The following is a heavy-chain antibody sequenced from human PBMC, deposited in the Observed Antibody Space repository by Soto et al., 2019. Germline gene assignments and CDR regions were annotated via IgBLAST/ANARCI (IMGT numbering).Heavy chain of an antibody. D-gene: IGHD5-12*01. CDR1: GFTFSSYW. V-gene: IGHV3-7*03. J-gene: IGHJ3*02. CDR2: IKQGGSEK. CDR3: ARVGRGYSGCDFAFDI. Sequence: GGSLRLSCAASGFTFSSYWMSWVRQAPGKGLEWVANIKQGGSEKYYVDSVKGRFTISRDNAKNSLYLQMNSLRAEDTAVYYCARVGRGYSGCDFAFDIWGQGTMVTVSS.